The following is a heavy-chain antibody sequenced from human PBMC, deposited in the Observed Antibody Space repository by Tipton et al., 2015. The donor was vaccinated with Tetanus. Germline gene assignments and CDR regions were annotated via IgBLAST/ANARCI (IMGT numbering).Heavy chain of an antibody. CDR3: ARHFHENSVYYELDIDY. J-gene: IGHJ4*02. D-gene: IGHD3-22*01. CDR1: GGSVRSGSYS. Sequence: TLSLTCTVSGGSVRSGSYSWNWIRQPPGKGLEWIGEITPRGSSSYNLSLKSRVTISGDTSKNHFSLNLTSVTAADTAVYYCARHFHENSVYYELDIDYWGQGTLVTVSS. V-gene: IGHV4-61*01. CDR2: ITPRGSS.